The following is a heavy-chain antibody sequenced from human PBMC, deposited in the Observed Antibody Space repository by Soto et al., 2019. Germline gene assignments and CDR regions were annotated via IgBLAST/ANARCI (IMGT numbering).Heavy chain of an antibody. CDR1: GYPFTAFD. D-gene: IGHD2-15*01. Sequence: QVQLVQSGAEVKKPWASVKVSCEASGYPFTAFDINWVRQAAGQGLEWMGWMNPSSGDSAFAQRFQDRITMTRTTSISTSDMELSRLTSDDTAVYYCVRQPGGVATPGDDYRGQGTLVTVSS. J-gene: IGHJ4*02. CDR2: MNPSSGDS. V-gene: IGHV1-8*01. CDR3: VRQPGGVATPGDDY.